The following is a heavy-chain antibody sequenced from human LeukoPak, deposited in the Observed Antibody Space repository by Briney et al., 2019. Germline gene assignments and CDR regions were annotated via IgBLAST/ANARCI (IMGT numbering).Heavy chain of an antibody. CDR2: VDPEDGET. J-gene: IGHJ4*02. V-gene: IGHV1-24*01. Sequence: GASVKVSCKVSGYTLTELSMHWVRQAPGKGREWMGGVDPEDGETIYAQKFQGRVTMTEDTSTDTAYMELSSLRSEDTAVYYCATPYYYDSSGYVRYFDYWGQGTLVTVSS. CDR1: GYTLTELS. CDR3: ATPYYYDSSGYVRYFDY. D-gene: IGHD3-22*01.